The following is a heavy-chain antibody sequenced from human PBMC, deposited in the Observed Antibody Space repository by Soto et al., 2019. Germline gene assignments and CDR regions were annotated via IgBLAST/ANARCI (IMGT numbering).Heavy chain of an antibody. CDR2: IYYSGST. Sequence: QLQLQESGPGLVKPSETLSLTCTVSGGSISRSSYYWGWIRQPPGKGLEWIGSIYYSGSTQYNPSPKSRVTISVDTSKNQFSLKLSSVTAADTAVYYCATLWFGEADYWGQGTLVTVSS. CDR3: ATLWFGEADY. V-gene: IGHV4-39*01. D-gene: IGHD3-10*01. CDR1: GGSISRSSYY. J-gene: IGHJ4*02.